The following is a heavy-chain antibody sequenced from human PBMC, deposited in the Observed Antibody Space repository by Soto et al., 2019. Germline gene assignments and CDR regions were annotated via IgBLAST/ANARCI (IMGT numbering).Heavy chain of an antibody. D-gene: IGHD5-18*01. Sequence: GGSLRLSXAASGFTFSSHGMHWVRQAPGKGLEWVAVIWYDGSDKYYADSVKGRFTISRDNSKNTLYLQMNSLRAEDTAMYYCARGGGHMFYYFDYWGQGTLVTVSS. CDR2: IWYDGSDK. CDR1: GFTFSSHG. J-gene: IGHJ4*02. V-gene: IGHV3-33*01. CDR3: ARGGGHMFYYFDY.